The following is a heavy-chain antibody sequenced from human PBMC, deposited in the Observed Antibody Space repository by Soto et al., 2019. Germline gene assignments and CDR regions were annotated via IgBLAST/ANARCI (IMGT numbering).Heavy chain of an antibody. J-gene: IGHJ6*02. D-gene: IGHD6-19*01. CDR2: INNSAST. V-gene: IGHV4-34*01. CDR1: GGSFSGYY. CDR3: ARESGTAVAGTEGGSYYYYGMDV. Sequence: PSETLSLTCAVYGGSFSGYYWSWIRQPPGKGLEWIGEINNSASTNYNPSLKSRVTISVDTSKNQFSLKLSSVTAADTAVYYCARESGTAVAGTEGGSYYYYGMDVWGQGTTVT.